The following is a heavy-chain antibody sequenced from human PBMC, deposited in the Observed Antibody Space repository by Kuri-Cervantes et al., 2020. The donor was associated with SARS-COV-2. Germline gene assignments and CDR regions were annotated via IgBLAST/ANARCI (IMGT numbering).Heavy chain of an antibody. J-gene: IGHJ4*02. CDR2: ISASGAST. D-gene: IGHD6-19*01. V-gene: IGHV3-23*01. CDR1: GFTLSNYW. CDR3: AKVGTSIAVSGRFDY. Sequence: GGSLRLSCAASGFTLSNYWMTWVRQAPGKGLEWVSVISASGASTYYADSVKGRFTISRDNSKNTLYLQMNSLRAEDTAVYYCAKVGTSIAVSGRFDYWGQGTLVTVSS.